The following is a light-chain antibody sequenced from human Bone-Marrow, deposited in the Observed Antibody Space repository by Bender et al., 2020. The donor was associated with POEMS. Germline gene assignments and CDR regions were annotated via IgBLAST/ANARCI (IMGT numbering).Light chain of an antibody. CDR3: CSYTGAGILLV. CDR1: NSDVGSYNL. Sequence: QSALTQPPSASGSPGQSITISCTGTNSDVGSYNLVSWYQHHPDKAPKLIIFEVTKRPSGVSNRFSGSKSGSTASLTISGLQAEDEADYFCCSYTGAGILLVFGTGTRVTVL. CDR2: EVT. V-gene: IGLV2-23*02. J-gene: IGLJ1*01.